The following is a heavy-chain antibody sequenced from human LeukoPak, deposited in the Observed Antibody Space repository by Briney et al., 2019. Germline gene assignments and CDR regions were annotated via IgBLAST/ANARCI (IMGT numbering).Heavy chain of an antibody. V-gene: IGHV1-2*04. CDR2: INPNSGGT. D-gene: IGHD5/OR15-5a*01. CDR3: ARGSSDYGMDV. J-gene: IGHJ6*02. Sequence: ASVKVSCKASGGTFSSYAISWVRQAPGQGLEWMGWINPNSGGTNYAQKFQGWVTMTRDTSFSTAYMELSRLRSDDTVVYYCARGSSDYGMDVWGQGTTVTVSS. CDR1: GGTFSSYA.